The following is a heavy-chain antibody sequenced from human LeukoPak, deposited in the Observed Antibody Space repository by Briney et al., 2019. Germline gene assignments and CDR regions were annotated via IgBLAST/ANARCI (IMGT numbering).Heavy chain of an antibody. V-gene: IGHV4-61*08. CDR1: GGSISSGGYY. D-gene: IGHD5-24*01. Sequence: SETLSLTCTVSGGSISSGGYYWSWIRQHPGKGLEWIGYIYYSGSTNYNPSLKSRVTISVDTSKNQFSLKLSSVTAADTAVYYCARVTGRWLQFDYWGQGTLVTVSS. CDR3: ARVTGRWLQFDY. CDR2: IYYSGST. J-gene: IGHJ4*02.